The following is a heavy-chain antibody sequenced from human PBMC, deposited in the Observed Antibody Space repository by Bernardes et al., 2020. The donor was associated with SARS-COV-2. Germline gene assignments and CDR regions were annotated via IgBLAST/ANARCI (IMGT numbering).Heavy chain of an antibody. D-gene: IGHD3-3*01. CDR1: GGSISSYY. CDR2: IYYSGST. Sequence: SETLSLTCTVSGGSISSYYWSWIRQPPGKGLEWIGYIYYSGSTNYNPSLKSRVTISVDTSKNQFSLKLSSVTAADTAVYYCARLGLYDFWPSYGMDVWGQGTTVTVSS. CDR3: ARLGLYDFWPSYGMDV. J-gene: IGHJ6*02. V-gene: IGHV4-59*08.